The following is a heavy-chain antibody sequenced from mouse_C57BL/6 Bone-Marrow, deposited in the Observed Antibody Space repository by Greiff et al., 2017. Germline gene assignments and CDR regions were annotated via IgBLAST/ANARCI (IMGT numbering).Heavy chain of an antibody. V-gene: IGHV1-81*01. Sequence: VQLQQSGAELARPGASVKLSCKASGYTFTSYGISWVKQRTGQGLEWIGEIYPRSGNTYYNEKFKGKATLTADKSSSTAYMELRSLTSEDSAVYFCARDDGYPLYYYAMDYWGQGTSGTVSS. D-gene: IGHD2-3*01. CDR3: ARDDGYPLYYYAMDY. J-gene: IGHJ4*01. CDR1: GYTFTSYG. CDR2: IYPRSGNT.